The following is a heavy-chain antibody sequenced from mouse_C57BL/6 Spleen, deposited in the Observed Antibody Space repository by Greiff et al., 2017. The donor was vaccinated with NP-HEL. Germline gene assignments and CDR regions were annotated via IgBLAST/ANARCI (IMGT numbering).Heavy chain of an antibody. D-gene: IGHD1-1*01. CDR2: INPNYGTT. V-gene: IGHV1-39*01. CDR3: ARRGFITTVVEAMDY. CDR1: GYSFTDYN. J-gene: IGHJ4*01. Sequence: EVKLQESGPELVKPGASVKISCKASGYSFTDYNMNWVKQSNGKSLEWIGVINPNYGTTSYNQKFKGKATLTVDQSSSTAYMQLNSLTSEDSAVYYCARRGFITTVVEAMDYWGQGTSVTVSS.